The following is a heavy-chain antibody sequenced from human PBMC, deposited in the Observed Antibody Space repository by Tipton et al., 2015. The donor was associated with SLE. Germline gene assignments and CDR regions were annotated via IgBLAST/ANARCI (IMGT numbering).Heavy chain of an antibody. D-gene: IGHD4-17*01. V-gene: IGHV4-59*08. J-gene: IGHJ4*02. CDR2: IYDSGST. CDR3: ARHAGDYAYIDS. CDR1: GGSISGHY. Sequence: TLSLTCTVSGGSISGHYRSWIRQPPGKGLEWIGYIYDSGSTSYNPSLKSRVTISEDTSKQQFSLKLSSLTAADTAVYYCARHAGDYAYIDSWGQGTLVTVSS.